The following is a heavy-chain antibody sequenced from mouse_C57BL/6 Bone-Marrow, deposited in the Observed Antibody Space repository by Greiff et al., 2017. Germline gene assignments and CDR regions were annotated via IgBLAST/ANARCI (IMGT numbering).Heavy chain of an antibody. CDR2: IDTSDSYT. CDR1: GYTFTSYW. J-gene: IGHJ2*01. CDR3: ASSTVVATDYFDY. Sequence: VQLQQPGAELVMPGASVKLSCTASGYTFTSYWMHWVKQRPGQGLEWIGEIDTSDSYTNYNQKFKGKSTLTVDKHSSTPYMQGSSLTSEDTAVYYCASSTVVATDYFDYWGQGTTLTVTA. V-gene: IGHV1-69*01. D-gene: IGHD1-1*01.